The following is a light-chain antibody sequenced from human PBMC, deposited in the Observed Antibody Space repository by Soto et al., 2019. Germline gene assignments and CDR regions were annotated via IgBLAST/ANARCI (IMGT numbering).Light chain of an antibody. CDR1: QSVGNN. Sequence: EIVLTQSPATLSLSPGERATLSCRASQSVGNNLAWYQQKPGQAPGLIIYEASTRATGIPARCSGSGSGTDFTLTISRLEPEVFALYYCQQHANWPITVGGGTKVEIK. CDR3: QQHANWPIT. CDR2: EAS. J-gene: IGKJ4*01. V-gene: IGKV3-11*01.